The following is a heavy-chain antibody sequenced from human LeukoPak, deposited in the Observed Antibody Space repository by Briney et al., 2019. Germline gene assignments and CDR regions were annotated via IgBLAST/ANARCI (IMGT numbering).Heavy chain of an antibody. D-gene: IGHD3-22*01. J-gene: IGHJ4*02. CDR1: GFTFSSYG. CDR3: AKSGSSGYYSQN. Sequence: GGSLRLSCAASGFTFSSYGMHWVRQAPGKGLEWVAVISYDGSNKYYADSVKGRFTISRDNSKNTLYLQMNGLRAEDTAVYYCAKSGSSGYYSQNWGQGTLVTVSS. CDR2: ISYDGSNK. V-gene: IGHV3-30*18.